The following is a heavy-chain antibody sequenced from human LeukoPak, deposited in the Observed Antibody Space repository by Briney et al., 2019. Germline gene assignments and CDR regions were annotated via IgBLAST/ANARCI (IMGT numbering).Heavy chain of an antibody. J-gene: IGHJ4*02. V-gene: IGHV4-59*08. CDR2: VYSSGSF. CDR3: ARMNGRGALNYFDY. D-gene: IGHD3-10*02. Sequence: SETLSLTCTVSGDSINSYYWSWIRQSPGKGLEWIGYVYSSGSFNYNPSLKSRVTISVDTSKNQFSLKLSSVTAADTAVYYCARMNGRGALNYFDYWGQGTLVTVSS. CDR1: GDSINSYY.